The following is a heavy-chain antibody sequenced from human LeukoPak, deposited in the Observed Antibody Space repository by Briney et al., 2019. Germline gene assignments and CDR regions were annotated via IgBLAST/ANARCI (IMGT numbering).Heavy chain of an antibody. J-gene: IGHJ4*02. CDR2: MNPNSGNT. D-gene: IGHD5-12*01. V-gene: IGHV1-8*01. Sequence: ASVKVSCKASGYTFTSYDINWVRQATGQGLEWMGWMNPNSGNTGYAQKFQGRVTMTRNTSISTAYMELSSLRSEDTAVYYCARWSLRRGGYNYAYDYWGQGTLVTVSS. CDR1: GYTFTSYD. CDR3: ARWSLRRGGYNYAYDY.